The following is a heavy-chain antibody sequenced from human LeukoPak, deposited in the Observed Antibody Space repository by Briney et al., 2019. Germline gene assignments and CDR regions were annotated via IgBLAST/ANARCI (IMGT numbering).Heavy chain of an antibody. V-gene: IGHV1-2*02. J-gene: IGHJ5*02. Sequence: GASVKVSCKASGDSFINYHINWVRQAPGQGLEWMGWINPNSGGTDYAQKFQGRVTMTRDTSISTAYMELSRLRSDDTAVYYCARVLGSNWFDPWGQGTLVTVSS. CDR3: ARVLGSNWFDP. CDR1: GDSFINYH. CDR2: INPNSGGT. D-gene: IGHD6-19*01.